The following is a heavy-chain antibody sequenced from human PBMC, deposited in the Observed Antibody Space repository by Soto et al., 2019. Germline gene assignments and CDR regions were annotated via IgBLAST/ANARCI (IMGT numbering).Heavy chain of an antibody. CDR3: ARGHDYGGNFNY. J-gene: IGHJ4*02. CDR1: GGSFSGYY. V-gene: IGHV4-34*01. CDR2: INHSGST. D-gene: IGHD4-17*01. Sequence: SSETLSLTCAVYGGSFSGYYWSWIRQPPGKGLEWIGEINHSGSTNYNPSLKSRVTISVDTSKNQFSLKLSSVTAADTAVYYCARGHDYGGNFNYWGQGTLVTVSS.